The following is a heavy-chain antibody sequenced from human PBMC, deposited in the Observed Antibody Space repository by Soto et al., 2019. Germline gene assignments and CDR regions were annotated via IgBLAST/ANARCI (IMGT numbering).Heavy chain of an antibody. CDR2: MNPNSGNT. J-gene: IGHJ6*03. V-gene: IGHV1-8*01. CDR3: ARGIIAAVFYYYYMDV. D-gene: IGHD6-13*01. Sequence: GASVKVSCKASGYTFTSYDINWVRQATGQGLEWMGWMNPNSGNTGYAQKFQGRVTMTRNTSISTAYMELSSLRSEDTAVYYCARGIIAAVFYYYYMDVWGKGTTVTVSS. CDR1: GYTFTSYD.